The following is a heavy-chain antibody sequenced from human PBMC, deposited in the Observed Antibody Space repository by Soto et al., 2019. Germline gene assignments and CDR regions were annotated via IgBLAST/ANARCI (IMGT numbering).Heavy chain of an antibody. J-gene: IGHJ4*02. CDR2: ISGSGGSK. V-gene: IGHV3-23*01. Sequence: GGSLRLSCAASGFTFSSYAMSWVRQAPGKGLEWVSAISGSGGSKYYADSVKGRFTISRDNSKNTLYLQMNSLRVEDTAVYYCAKEPIVAVPAAVVTSLDYSGQGTLVPVSS. CDR3: AKEPIVAVPAAVVTSLDY. D-gene: IGHD2-2*01. CDR1: GFTFSSYA.